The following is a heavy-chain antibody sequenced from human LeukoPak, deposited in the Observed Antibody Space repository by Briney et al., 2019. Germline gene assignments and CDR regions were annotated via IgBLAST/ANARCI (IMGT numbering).Heavy chain of an antibody. J-gene: IGHJ4*02. D-gene: IGHD3-22*01. CDR3: AKGRWFNYDSSGYIDY. CDR2: IKEDGTET. CDR1: GFMFSSNW. V-gene: IGHV3-7*03. Sequence: GGSLRLSCAASGFMFSSNWMSWVRLAPGKGLEWVANIKEDGTETYYVDSVKGRFTISRDNSKNTLYLQVNSLRAEDTAVYYCAKGRWFNYDSSGYIDYWGQGTLVTVSS.